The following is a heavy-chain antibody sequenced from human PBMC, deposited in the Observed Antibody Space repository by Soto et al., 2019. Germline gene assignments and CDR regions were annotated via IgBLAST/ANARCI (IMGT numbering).Heavy chain of an antibody. Sequence: ASVKVSCKASGYTFTGYYMHWVRQAPGQGPEWMGWINPNSGGTNYAQKFQGWVTMTRDTSISTAYMELSRLRSDDTAVYYCARDTRGYSGQRGFDYWGQGTLVTVSS. J-gene: IGHJ4*02. V-gene: IGHV1-2*04. CDR1: GYTFTGYY. CDR2: INPNSGGT. D-gene: IGHD5-12*01. CDR3: ARDTRGYSGQRGFDY.